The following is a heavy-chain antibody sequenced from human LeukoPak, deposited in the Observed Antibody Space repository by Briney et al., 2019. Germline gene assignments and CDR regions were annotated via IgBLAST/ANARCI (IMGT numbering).Heavy chain of an antibody. CDR1: GFTFSTYW. V-gene: IGHV3-23*01. CDR2: ISGSGGNT. D-gene: IGHD6-19*01. CDR3: AKGGAMADKYYQE. J-gene: IGHJ1*01. Sequence: PGGSLRLSCAASGFTFSTYWMYWVRQAPGKGLEWVSVISGSGGNTYYADSVKGRFTISRDNSKNMLYLQMNSLRAEDTAVYYCAKGGAMADKYYQEWGQGTLVTVSS.